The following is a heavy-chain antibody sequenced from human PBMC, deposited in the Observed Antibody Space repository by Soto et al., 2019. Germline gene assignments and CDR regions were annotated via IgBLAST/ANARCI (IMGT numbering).Heavy chain of an antibody. V-gene: IGHV1-69*13. Sequence: SVKVSCKASGVTFSSYAISWVRQAPGQGLEWMGGIIPIFGTANYAQKFQGRVTITADESTSTAYMELSSLRSEDTAVYYCARDLPIVVVPAAPLIWYYGMDVWGQGTTVTVSS. CDR3: ARDLPIVVVPAAPLIWYYGMDV. CDR1: GVTFSSYA. CDR2: IIPIFGTA. J-gene: IGHJ6*02. D-gene: IGHD2-2*01.